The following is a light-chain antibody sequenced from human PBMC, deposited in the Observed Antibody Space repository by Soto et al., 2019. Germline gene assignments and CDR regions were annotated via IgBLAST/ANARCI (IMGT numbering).Light chain of an antibody. J-gene: IGLJ2*01. CDR2: SNN. CDR3: AAWDASLNGVI. V-gene: IGLV1-44*01. Sequence: QAVVTQPPSASGTPGQRVTISCSGSSSNIGTYTVNWYQQVPGTAPKLLIYSNNQRPSGVPDRFSGSKSGTSASLAISGLQSEDEADHYCAAWDASLNGVIFGGGTKLTVL. CDR1: SSNIGTYT.